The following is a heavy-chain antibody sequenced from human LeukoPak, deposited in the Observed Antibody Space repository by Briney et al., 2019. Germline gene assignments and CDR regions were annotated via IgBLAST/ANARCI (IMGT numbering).Heavy chain of an antibody. CDR2: INPNSGGT. CDR1: GYTFTGYY. D-gene: IGHD3-10*01. Sequence: ASVKVSCKASGYTFTGYYMHWVRQAPGQGLEWMGWINPNSGGTNYAQKFQGRVTMTRDTSISTAYMELSRLRYDDTAVYYCARGPRMVRGVISTGLYYFDYWGQGTLVTVSS. CDR3: ARGPRMVRGVISTGLYYFDY. V-gene: IGHV1-2*02. J-gene: IGHJ4*02.